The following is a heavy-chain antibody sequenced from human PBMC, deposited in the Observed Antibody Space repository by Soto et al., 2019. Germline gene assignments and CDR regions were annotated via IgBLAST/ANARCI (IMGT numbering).Heavy chain of an antibody. Sequence: VQLQESGPGLVKPSETLSLSCDVSGASLLSSYWSWVRQPAGKGLEWIGHIFSSGRTSYNPFLKSRVTMSIDTPNNKFSLSLNSVTAADTAVYYCAKGWDVKYFDHWGQGARVTVSS. D-gene: IGHD1-26*01. J-gene: IGHJ4*02. CDR3: AKGWDVKYFDH. V-gene: IGHV4-4*07. CDR2: IFSSGRT. CDR1: GASLLSSY.